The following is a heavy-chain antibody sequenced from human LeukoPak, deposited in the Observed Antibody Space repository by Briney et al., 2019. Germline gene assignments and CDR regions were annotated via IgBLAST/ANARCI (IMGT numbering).Heavy chain of an antibody. J-gene: IGHJ4*02. D-gene: IGHD4-23*01. V-gene: IGHV3-33*01. CDR1: GFSFSNFG. Sequence: GESLKISCTASGFSFSNFGMHWVRQAPGKGLEWVTLIYYDGTNRYYADSVKGRFTVSRDNSNNTVYLQMNSLRVEDTAVYYCARQTTVATDFWGQGTLVTVSS. CDR3: ARQTTVATDF. CDR2: IYYDGTNR.